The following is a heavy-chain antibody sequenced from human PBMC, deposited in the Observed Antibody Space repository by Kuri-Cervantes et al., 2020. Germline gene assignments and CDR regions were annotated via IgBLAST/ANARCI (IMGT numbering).Heavy chain of an antibody. Sequence: ASVKVSCKASGYTFTGYYMHWVRQAPGQGLEWTGWMNPNSGNTGYAQKFQGRVTMTRNTSISTAYMELSSLRSEDTAVYYCARAKSNDFWSGYYNYYYYGMDVWGQGTTVTVSS. V-gene: IGHV1-8*02. J-gene: IGHJ6*02. CDR1: GYTFTGYY. CDR2: MNPNSGNT. D-gene: IGHD3-3*01. CDR3: ARAKSNDFWSGYYNYYYYGMDV.